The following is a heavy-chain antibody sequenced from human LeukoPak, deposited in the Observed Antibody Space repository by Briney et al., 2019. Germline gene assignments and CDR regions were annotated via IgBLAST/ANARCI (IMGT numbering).Heavy chain of an antibody. CDR1: GGSISSGGYY. J-gene: IGHJ4*02. CDR2: IYYSGST. D-gene: IGHD6-19*01. CDR3: ARVGRYSSGWYRLSSPYYFDY. Sequence: SQTLSLTCTVSGGSISSGGYYWSWIRQHPGKGLEWIGYIYYSGSTNYNPSLKSRVTISVDTSKNQFSLKLSSVTAADTAVYYCARVGRYSSGWYRLSSPYYFDYWGQGTLVTVSS. V-gene: IGHV4-61*08.